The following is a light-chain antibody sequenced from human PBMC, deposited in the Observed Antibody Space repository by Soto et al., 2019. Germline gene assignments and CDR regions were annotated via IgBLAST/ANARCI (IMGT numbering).Light chain of an antibody. CDR3: SSYTSRSTVI. Sequence: QSALTQPASVSGSPGPSITISCTGTSSDVGGYNYVSWYQQHPGKAPKLIIFDVSNRPSGVSDRFSGSKSANTASLTISGRRAEDGADYYCSSYTSRSTVIFGGGTKLTVL. V-gene: IGLV2-14*03. CDR1: SSDVGGYNY. J-gene: IGLJ2*01. CDR2: DVS.